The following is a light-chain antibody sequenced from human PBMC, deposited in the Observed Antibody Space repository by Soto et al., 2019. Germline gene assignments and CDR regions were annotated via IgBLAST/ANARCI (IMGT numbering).Light chain of an antibody. V-gene: IGLV2-14*03. CDR2: DVR. CDR1: SSDVGAYNY. CDR3: SSYTSSSSVV. Sequence: QSVLTQPASVSGSPGQSITISCTGTSSDVGAYNYGSWYQQHPGKAPKLMICDVRNRPSGVSNRFSGSKSGNTAALTIAGLQAEDESDYYCSSYTSSSSVVFGGGTKLTVL. J-gene: IGLJ2*01.